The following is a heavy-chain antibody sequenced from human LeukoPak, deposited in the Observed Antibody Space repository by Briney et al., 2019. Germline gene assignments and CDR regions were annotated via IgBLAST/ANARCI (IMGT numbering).Heavy chain of an antibody. D-gene: IGHD6-19*01. V-gene: IGHV3-30-3*01. CDR1: GFTFSTYT. CDR2: ISYEGSKQ. CDR3: ARAPYTSGWYFAFDY. Sequence: GGSLRLSCAASGFTFSTYTMHWVRQAPGKGLEWVALISYEGSKQNYADSEKGRFTISRDNSQNTLYLEMNSLRTEDTAVYYCARAPYTSGWYFAFDYWGRGTLVTVSS. J-gene: IGHJ4*02.